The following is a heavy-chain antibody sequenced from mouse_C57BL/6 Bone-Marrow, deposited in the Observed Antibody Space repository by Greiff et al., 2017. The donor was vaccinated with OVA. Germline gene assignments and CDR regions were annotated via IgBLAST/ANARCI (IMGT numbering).Heavy chain of an antibody. D-gene: IGHD1-1*01. CDR3: ARAGIYYYGSSYWYAMDY. CDR2: IDPNSGGT. J-gene: IGHJ4*01. CDR1: GYTFTSYW. V-gene: IGHV1-72*01. Sequence: VQLQQPGAELVKPGASVKLSCKASGYTFTSYWMHWVKQRPGRGLEWIGRIDPNSGGTKYNEKFKSKATLTVDKPSSTADMQLSSLTSEDSAVYYCARAGIYYYGSSYWYAMDYWGQGTSVTVSS.